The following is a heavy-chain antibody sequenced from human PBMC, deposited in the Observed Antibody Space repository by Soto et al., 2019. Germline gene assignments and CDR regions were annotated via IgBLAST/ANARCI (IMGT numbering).Heavy chain of an antibody. CDR3: ARVDLITMVRGVIIPYYYYGMDV. CDR2: ISAYNGNT. V-gene: IGHV1-18*01. D-gene: IGHD3-10*01. CDR1: GYTFTSYG. J-gene: IGHJ6*02. Sequence: ASVKVSCKASGYTFTSYGISWVRQAPGQGLEWMGWISAYNGNTNYAQKLQGRVTMTTDTSTSTAYMELRSLRSDDTAVYYCARVDLITMVRGVIIPYYYYGMDVWGQGTTVTVSS.